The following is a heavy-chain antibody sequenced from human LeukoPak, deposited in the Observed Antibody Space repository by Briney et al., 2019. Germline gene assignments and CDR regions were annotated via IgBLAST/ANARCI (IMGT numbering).Heavy chain of an antibody. D-gene: IGHD6-6*01. V-gene: IGHV1-69*01. Sequence: SVKVSCKSSGGTFSSYGISWVRQAPGQGLEWMGGISPIFGTANYAQKFQGRVTITADESTSTAYMELGSLRSEDTAVYYCARGHRVEYSSSWDDAFDIWGQGTMVTVSS. CDR1: GGTFSSYG. CDR2: ISPIFGTA. CDR3: ARGHRVEYSSSWDDAFDI. J-gene: IGHJ3*02.